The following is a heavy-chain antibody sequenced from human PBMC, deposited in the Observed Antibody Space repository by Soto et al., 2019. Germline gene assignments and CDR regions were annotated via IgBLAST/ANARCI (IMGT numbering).Heavy chain of an antibody. J-gene: IGHJ6*02. CDR1: GGSISSSSYY. Sequence: TLSLTCTVSGGSISSSSYYWGWSRHPPVKGLEWIGSIYYSGSTYYNPSLKSRVTISVDTSKNQFSLKLSSVTAADTAVYYCAGKIAAAGYYYYGMDVWGQGTTVTVSS. CDR2: IYYSGST. CDR3: AGKIAAAGYYYYGMDV. D-gene: IGHD6-13*01. V-gene: IGHV4-39*01.